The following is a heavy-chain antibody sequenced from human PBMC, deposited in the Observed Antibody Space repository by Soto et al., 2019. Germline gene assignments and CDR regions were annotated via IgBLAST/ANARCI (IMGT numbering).Heavy chain of an antibody. D-gene: IGHD3-3*01. J-gene: IGHJ5*02. CDR1: GGSISSGDYY. CDR3: ARVANRKRYYDFWSGYPNWFDP. CDR2: IYCSGST. Sequence: SETLSLTCTVSGGSISSGDYYWSWIRQPPGKGLEWIGYIYCSGSTYYNPSLKSRVTISVDTSKNQFSLKLSSVTAADTAVYYCARVANRKRYYDFWSGYPNWFDPWGQGTLVTVSS. V-gene: IGHV4-30-4*01.